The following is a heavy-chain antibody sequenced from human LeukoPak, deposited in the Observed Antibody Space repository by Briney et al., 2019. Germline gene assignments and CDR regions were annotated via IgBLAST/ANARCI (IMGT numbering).Heavy chain of an antibody. J-gene: IGHJ5*02. D-gene: IGHD1-26*01. CDR3: ARRRIVGATPMLRFWFDP. CDR2: INHSGST. Sequence: SETLSLTCAVYGGSFSGYYWSWIRQPPGKGLEWIGEINHSGSTNYNPSLKSRVTISVDTSKNQFSLKLSSVTAADTAVYYCARRRIVGATPMLRFWFDPWGQGTLVTVSS. CDR1: GGSFSGYY. V-gene: IGHV4-34*01.